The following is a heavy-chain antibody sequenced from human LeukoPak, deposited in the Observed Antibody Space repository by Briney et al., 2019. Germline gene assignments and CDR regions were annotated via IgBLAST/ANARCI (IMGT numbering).Heavy chain of an antibody. V-gene: IGHV3-30*02. CDR1: GFIFSNYG. CDR3: AKDRYCSGGSCYAEYFQH. D-gene: IGHD2-15*01. CDR2: IRYDGSNK. Sequence: GGSLRLSCAASGFIFSNYGLHWVRQAPGKGLEWVAFIRYDGSNKYYADSVKGRFTISRDNSKNTLYLQMNSLRAEDTAVYYCAKDRYCSGGSCYAEYFQHWGQGTLVTVSS. J-gene: IGHJ1*01.